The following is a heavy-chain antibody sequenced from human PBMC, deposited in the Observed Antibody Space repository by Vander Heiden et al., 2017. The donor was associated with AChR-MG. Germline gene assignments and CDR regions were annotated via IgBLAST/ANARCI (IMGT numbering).Heavy chain of an antibody. V-gene: IGHV3-30-3*01. Sequence: QVQLVESGGGVVQPGRSLRLSCAASGFTFSSYAMPWVRQAPGKGLEWVAVISYDGSNKYYADSVKGRFTISRDNSKNTLYLQMNSLRAEDTAVYYCARDADVDTAMVYYGMDVWGQGTTVTVSS. CDR3: ARDADVDTAMVYYGMDV. CDR2: ISYDGSNK. J-gene: IGHJ6*02. CDR1: GFTFSSYA. D-gene: IGHD5-18*01.